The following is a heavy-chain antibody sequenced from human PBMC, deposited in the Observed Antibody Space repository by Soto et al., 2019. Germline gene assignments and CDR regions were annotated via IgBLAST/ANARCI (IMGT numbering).Heavy chain of an antibody. D-gene: IGHD5-18*01. CDR1: GGTFSSYA. CDR3: ARDYINRGYRESYYYYGMDV. J-gene: IGHJ6*02. V-gene: IGHV1-69*13. Sequence: SVKVSCKASGGTFSSYAISWVRQAPGQRPEWMGGIIPIFGTANYAQKFQGRVTITADESTSTAYMELSSLRSEDTAVYYCARDYINRGYRESYYYYGMDVWGQGTTVTVSS. CDR2: IIPIFGTA.